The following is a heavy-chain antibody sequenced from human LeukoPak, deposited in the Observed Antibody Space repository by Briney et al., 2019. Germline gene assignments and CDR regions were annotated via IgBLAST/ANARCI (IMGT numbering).Heavy chain of an antibody. J-gene: IGHJ5*02. CDR3: ATDQMYYYGSRSYSPSNH. V-gene: IGHV3-33*01. CDR1: GFTFSTYG. D-gene: IGHD3-10*01. Sequence: PGGSLRLSCAASGFTFSTYGMQWVRQAPGKGLEWVALIWYDGNNKYYADSVKGRFTISRDNSKNTLYLQMNSLRAEDTAVYYCATDQMYYYGSRSYSPSNHWGQGTLVTVSS. CDR2: IWYDGNNK.